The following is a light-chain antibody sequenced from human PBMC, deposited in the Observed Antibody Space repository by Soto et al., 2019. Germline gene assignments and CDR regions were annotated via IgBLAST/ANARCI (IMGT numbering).Light chain of an antibody. J-gene: IGLJ3*02. CDR1: SSNIGGNT. Sequence: QSVLTQPPSASGTPGQRVTISCSGSSSNIGGNTVNWYQQLPGTAPKLLMYKNSQRPSGVPDRFSGSKSGTSASLAISGLQSEDEADYYCAAWDDTLNGRVFGGGTKVTVL. V-gene: IGLV1-44*01. CDR3: AAWDDTLNGRV. CDR2: KNS.